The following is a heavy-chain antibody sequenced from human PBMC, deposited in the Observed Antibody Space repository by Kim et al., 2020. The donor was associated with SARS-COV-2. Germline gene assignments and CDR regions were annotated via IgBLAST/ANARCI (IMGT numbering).Heavy chain of an antibody. J-gene: IGHJ4*02. D-gene: IGHD3-10*01. CDR1: GFTFNTYS. Sequence: GGSLRLSCVASGFTFNTYSMNWVRQAPGKGLEWVAHISSSSNFINYADSVKGRFIISRDNAKTSVFLQMNSLRAEDTAVYYCARAVMVRGRLDYWGQGTLVTVSS. V-gene: IGHV3-21*05. CDR3: ARAVMVRGRLDY. CDR2: ISSSSNFI.